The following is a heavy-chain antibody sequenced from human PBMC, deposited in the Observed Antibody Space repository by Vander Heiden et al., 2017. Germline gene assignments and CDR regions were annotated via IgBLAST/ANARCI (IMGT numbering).Heavy chain of an antibody. D-gene: IGHD6-19*01. CDR3: ARVKAVAGTGWFDP. Sequence: QVQLVQSGAEVQKPAASLKVSCKASCYTFTSYGISWVRQAPGQGLEWMGWISAYNGNTNYAQKLQGRVTMTTDTSTSTAYMELRSLRSDDTAVYYCARVKAVAGTGWFDPWGQGTLVTVSS. J-gene: IGHJ5*02. CDR2: ISAYNGNT. CDR1: CYTFTSYG. V-gene: IGHV1-18*01.